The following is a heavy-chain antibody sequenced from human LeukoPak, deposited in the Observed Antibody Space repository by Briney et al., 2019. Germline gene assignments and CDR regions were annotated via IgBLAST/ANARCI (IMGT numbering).Heavy chain of an antibody. CDR2: IDNAGSIT. D-gene: IGHD3-22*01. CDR3: VRSAFHAGSGNYYDY. Sequence: GGSLRLSCAASGFTFSNYWIHWVRQAPGKELVWVSRIDNAGSITTYADSVKGRFTISRDNAENTLYLQMNSLRVEDTAVYYCVRSAFHAGSGNYYDYWGQGTLVTVSS. J-gene: IGHJ4*02. V-gene: IGHV3-74*03. CDR1: GFTFSNYW.